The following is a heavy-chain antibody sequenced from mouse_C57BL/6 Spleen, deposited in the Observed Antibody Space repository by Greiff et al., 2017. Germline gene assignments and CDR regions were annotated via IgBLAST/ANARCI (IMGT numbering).Heavy chain of an antibody. V-gene: IGHV1-61*01. CDR3: AREGHYYGSSYVDY. Sequence: QVQLKQPGAELVRPGSSVKLSCKASGYTFTSYWMDWVKQRPGQGLEWIGNIYPSDSETHYNQKFKDKATLTVDKSSSTAYMQLSSLTSEDSAVYYCAREGHYYGSSYVDYWGQGTTLTVSS. D-gene: IGHD1-1*01. CDR1: GYTFTSYW. J-gene: IGHJ2*01. CDR2: IYPSDSET.